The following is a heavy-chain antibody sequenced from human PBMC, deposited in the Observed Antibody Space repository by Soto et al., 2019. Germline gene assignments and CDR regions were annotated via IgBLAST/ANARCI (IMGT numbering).Heavy chain of an antibody. CDR1: GYTFTNYY. D-gene: IGHD3-9*01. Sequence: ASVKVSCKASGYTFTNYYKHWVRQAPGQGLEWMGIINPSGGSTSYAQKFQGRVIMTRDTSTSTAYMELSRLRSDDTAVYYCARPDDILTGSVDYWGQGTLVTVSS. J-gene: IGHJ4*02. CDR3: ARPDDILTGSVDY. V-gene: IGHV1-46*01. CDR2: INPSGGST.